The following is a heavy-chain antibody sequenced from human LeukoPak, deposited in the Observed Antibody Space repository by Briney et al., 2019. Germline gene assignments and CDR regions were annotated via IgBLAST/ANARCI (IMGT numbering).Heavy chain of an antibody. Sequence: ASVKVSCKASGYTFTGYYMHWVRQAPGQGLEWMGWINPNSGGTNYAQKFQGRVTMTTDTSTSTAYMELRSLRSDDTAVYYCARFRGVVVVAATLPPYNWFDPWGQGTLVTVSS. CDR2: INPNSGGT. V-gene: IGHV1-2*02. CDR1: GYTFTGYY. CDR3: ARFRGVVVVAATLPPYNWFDP. J-gene: IGHJ5*02. D-gene: IGHD2-15*01.